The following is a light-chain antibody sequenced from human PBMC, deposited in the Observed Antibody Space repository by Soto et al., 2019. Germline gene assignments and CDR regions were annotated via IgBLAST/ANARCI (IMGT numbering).Light chain of an antibody. CDR3: AAWDGSLNVVL. CDR2: STN. V-gene: IGLV1-44*01. J-gene: IGLJ2*01. Sequence: QSVLTQPPSASGTPGQRVTISFSGSSSNIGSNTVNWYQQLPGSAPKLLMYSTNQRPSGVPDRFSGSKSGTSASLAISGLQSEDEADYYCAAWDGSLNVVLFGGGTKLTVL. CDR1: SSNIGSNT.